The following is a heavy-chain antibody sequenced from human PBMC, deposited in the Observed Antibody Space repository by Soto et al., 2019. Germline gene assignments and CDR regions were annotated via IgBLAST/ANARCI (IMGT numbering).Heavy chain of an antibody. CDR1: GFTFSSYA. D-gene: IGHD3-10*01. CDR3: AKDRYYYGSGSYLNWFDP. V-gene: IGHV3-23*01. J-gene: IGHJ5*02. CDR2: ISGSGGST. Sequence: EVQLLESGGGLVQPGGSLRLSCAASGFTFSSYAMSWVRQAPGKGLEWVSAISGSGGSTYYADSVKGRFTISRDNSKNTLYLQMNSRRAVDTAVYYCAKDRYYYGSGSYLNWFDPWGQGTLVTVSS.